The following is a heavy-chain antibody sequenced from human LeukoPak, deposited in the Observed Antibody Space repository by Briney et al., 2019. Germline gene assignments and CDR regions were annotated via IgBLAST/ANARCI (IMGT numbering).Heavy chain of an antibody. CDR2: ISYDGSNK. V-gene: IGHV3-30*18. D-gene: IGHD2-15*01. CDR1: GFTFSSYG. CDR3: AKSMLYCSGGSCYSGPLDY. Sequence: GGSLRLSCAASGFTFSSYGMHWVRQAPGKELEWVAVISYDGSNKYYADSVKGRFTISRDNSKNTLYLQMNSLRAEDTAVYYCAKSMLYCSGGSCYSGPLDYWGQGTLVTVSS. J-gene: IGHJ4*02.